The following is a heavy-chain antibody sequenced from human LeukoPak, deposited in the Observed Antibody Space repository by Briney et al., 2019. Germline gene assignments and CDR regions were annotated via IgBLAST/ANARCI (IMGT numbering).Heavy chain of an antibody. CDR3: ARGIAVAGTVYFDS. J-gene: IGHJ4*02. D-gene: IGHD6-19*01. CDR1: GFTFSSYW. CDR2: IKSDGSSA. Sequence: SGGSLRLSCAASGFTFSSYWMHWVRQAPGKGLVWVSRIKSDGSSASYADSVKGRFTISRDNAKNTLYLQMNSLRAEDTAVYYCARGIAVAGTVYFDSWGQGTLATVSS. V-gene: IGHV3-74*01.